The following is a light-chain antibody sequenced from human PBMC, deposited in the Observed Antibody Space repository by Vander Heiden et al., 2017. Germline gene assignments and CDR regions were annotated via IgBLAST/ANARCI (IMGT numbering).Light chain of an antibody. Sequence: QSVLTQPPSVSGAPGQWVTISCTGSSSNIGVGYAVHWYQQLPGTAPNLLIYHDNDRPSGVPDRFSGSKSGTSASLAITGLQAEDEADYYCQSYDSTLSAVVFGGGTKLTVL. J-gene: IGLJ3*02. CDR3: QSYDSTLSAVV. V-gene: IGLV1-40*01. CDR1: SSNIGVGYA. CDR2: HDN.